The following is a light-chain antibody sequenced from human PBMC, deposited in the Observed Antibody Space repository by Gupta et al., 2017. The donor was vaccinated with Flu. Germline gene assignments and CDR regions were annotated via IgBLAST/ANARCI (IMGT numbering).Light chain of an antibody. CDR3: QQRSNWPPLT. J-gene: IGKJ4*01. CDR2: DAS. Sequence: PATLSLSPGERATLSCRASQSVSSYLAWYQQKPGQAPRLLIYDASNRATGIPARFSGSGSGTDFTLTISSLEPEDFAVYYCQQRSNWPPLTFGGGTKVEIK. CDR1: QSVSSY. V-gene: IGKV3-11*01.